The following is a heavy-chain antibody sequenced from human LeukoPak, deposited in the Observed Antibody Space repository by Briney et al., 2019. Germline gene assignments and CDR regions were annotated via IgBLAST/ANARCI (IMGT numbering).Heavy chain of an antibody. V-gene: IGHV1-8*01. CDR1: GYTLTSYD. J-gene: IGHJ4*02. D-gene: IGHD3-22*01. CDR3: ARANYYSDTRGYYGAGFDD. Sequence: WASVKVSCKASGYTLTSYDINWVRQATGQGLEWMGWMNPNSGKTGYAQKFQGRITITRNTSISTAYMELSSLTSEDTAVYYCARANYYSDTRGYYGAGFDDWGQGTLVTVSS. CDR2: MNPNSGKT.